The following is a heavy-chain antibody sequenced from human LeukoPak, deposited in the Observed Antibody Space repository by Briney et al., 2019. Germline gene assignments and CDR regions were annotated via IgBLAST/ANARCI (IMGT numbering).Heavy chain of an antibody. CDR2: ISGSSNFI. CDR1: GFTFTSHI. CDR3: AKDQGHFGSGSFYTH. V-gene: IGHV3-21*01. J-gene: IGHJ4*02. D-gene: IGHD3-10*01. Sequence: GGSLRLSCAAFGFTFTSHIMNWVRQAPGKGLEWVSSISGSSNFIYHADSVKGRFTISRDNAKNSLYLQMNSLRAEDTAVYYCAKDQGHFGSGSFYTHWGQGTLVTVSS.